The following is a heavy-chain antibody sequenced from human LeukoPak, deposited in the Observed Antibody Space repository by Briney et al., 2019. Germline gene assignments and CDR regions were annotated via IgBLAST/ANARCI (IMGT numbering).Heavy chain of an antibody. D-gene: IGHD1-1*01. J-gene: IGHJ6*03. CDR2: FDPEDGET. CDR1: GYTLTELS. CDR3: ATGPAHLERETQRGPNKGYYYYYMDV. V-gene: IGHV1-24*01. Sequence: GASVKAFCKVSGYTLTELSMHWVRQAPGKGLEWMGGFDPEDGETIYAQKFQGRVTMTEDTSTDTAYMELSSLRSEDTAVYYCATGPAHLERETQRGPNKGYYYYYMDVWGKGTTVTVSS.